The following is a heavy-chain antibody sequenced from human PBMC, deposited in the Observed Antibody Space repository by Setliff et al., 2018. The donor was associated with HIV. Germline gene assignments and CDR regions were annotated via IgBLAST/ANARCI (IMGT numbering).Heavy chain of an antibody. Sequence: GGSLRLSCAASGFIFSDYYMSWIRQAPGKGLEWVSYITSSNNYMKYADSVKGRFTISRDNAKNSLYLQMNSLRVEDTAVYYCARDEDGYNHFDFWGQGTLVTVSS. J-gene: IGHJ4*02. CDR1: GFIFSDYY. CDR3: ARDEDGYNHFDF. CDR2: ITSSNNYM. D-gene: IGHD5-12*01. V-gene: IGHV3-11*06.